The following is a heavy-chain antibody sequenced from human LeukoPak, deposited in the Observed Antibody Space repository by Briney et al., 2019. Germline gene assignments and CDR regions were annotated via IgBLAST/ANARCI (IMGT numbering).Heavy chain of an antibody. Sequence: PSETLSLTCAVYGGSFSGYYWSWIRQPPGKGLEWIGEINHSGSTNYNPSLKSRVTISVDTSKNQFSLKLSSVTAADTAVYYCARLGDSGGYYYPQDDYWGQGTLVTVSS. J-gene: IGHJ4*02. CDR1: GGSFSGYY. CDR3: ARLGDSGGYYYPQDDY. D-gene: IGHD3-22*01. CDR2: INHSGST. V-gene: IGHV4-34*01.